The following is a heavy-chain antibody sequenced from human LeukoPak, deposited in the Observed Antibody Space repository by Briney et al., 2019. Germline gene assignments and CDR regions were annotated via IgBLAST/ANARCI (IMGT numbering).Heavy chain of an antibody. D-gene: IGHD5-12*01. CDR2: INPNSGGT. CDR1: GYTFTGYY. V-gene: IGHV1-2*02. Sequence: ASVKVSCKASGYTFTGYYMHWVRQAPGQGLEWMGWINPNSGGTNYAQKFQGRVTMTRDTSISTAYMELSRLRSDDTAVYYCAGGDIAATIWNPNYYYGMDVWGQGTTVTVSS. CDR3: AGGDIAATIWNPNYYYGMDV. J-gene: IGHJ6*02.